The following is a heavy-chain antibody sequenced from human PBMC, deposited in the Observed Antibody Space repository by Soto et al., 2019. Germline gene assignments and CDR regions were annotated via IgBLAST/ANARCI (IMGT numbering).Heavy chain of an antibody. J-gene: IGHJ6*03. D-gene: IGHD3-16*02. Sequence: SETLSLTCTVSGGSISGSGYYWGWIRQPPGKGLEWIGSMSYSGSTYYNRSLKSRVTISADTSKNHFSLKLSSVTAADRAVYYWARLRSFGELSRFSSNYMDVGGKGTTVTVPS. CDR3: ARLRSFGELSRFSSNYMDV. V-gene: IGHV4-39*02. CDR2: MSYSGST. CDR1: GGSISGSGYY.